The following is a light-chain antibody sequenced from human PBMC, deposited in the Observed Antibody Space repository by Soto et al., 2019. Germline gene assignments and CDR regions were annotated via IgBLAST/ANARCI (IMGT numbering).Light chain of an antibody. Sequence: IQVTQSPSPLSAFLGGRVILTCRASQNVNIWLAWYQQRPRKAPKLLIYKTSSLESGVPSRFSGSGSGTEFTLTISSLETDDFGTYFCLQYNSLPYTFGQGTKVDIK. CDR1: QNVNIW. CDR3: LQYNSLPYT. CDR2: KTS. J-gene: IGKJ2*01. V-gene: IGKV1-5*03.